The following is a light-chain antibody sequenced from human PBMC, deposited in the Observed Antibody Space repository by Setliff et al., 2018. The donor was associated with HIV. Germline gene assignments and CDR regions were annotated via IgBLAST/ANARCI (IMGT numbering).Light chain of an antibody. J-gene: IGLJ3*02. CDR2: GNT. CDR1: SANIGAGYD. CDR3: QSYDSRLSDSV. Sequence: GTISCTGSSANIGAGYDVHWYQQLPGTAPKLLIYGNTNRPSGVPDRFSGSKSGTSASLAITGLQAEDEADYYCQSYDSRLSDSVFGGGTKVTVL. V-gene: IGLV1-40*01.